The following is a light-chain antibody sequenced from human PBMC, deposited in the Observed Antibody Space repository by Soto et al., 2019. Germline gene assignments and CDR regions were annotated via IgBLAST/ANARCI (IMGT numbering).Light chain of an antibody. CDR1: QSISSY. J-gene: IGKJ2*01. Sequence: DIQMTQSPSSLSASVGDRVTITCRASQSISSYLNWYQQKPGKAPKLLIYAASSLQSGVPSRFSGSGSGTDFTLTIRSLQPEDFATYYCQQSYSTPTHTFGQGTKLEIK. CDR3: QQSYSTPTHT. CDR2: AAS. V-gene: IGKV1-39*01.